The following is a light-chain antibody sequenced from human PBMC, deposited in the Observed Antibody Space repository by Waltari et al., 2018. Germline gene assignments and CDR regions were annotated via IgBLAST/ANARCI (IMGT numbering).Light chain of an antibody. V-gene: IGKV3-11*01. CDR1: QSIGRF. J-gene: IGKJ5*01. CDR3: QQRNNWR. Sequence: IVLTQSPVTLSLSPGERATLSCRASQSIGRFLAWYQQKPGQAPRLLIYDTSNRAPGIPARFSGSGSGTDFTLTISSLEPEDFAVYYCQQRNNWRFGQGTRLEIK. CDR2: DTS.